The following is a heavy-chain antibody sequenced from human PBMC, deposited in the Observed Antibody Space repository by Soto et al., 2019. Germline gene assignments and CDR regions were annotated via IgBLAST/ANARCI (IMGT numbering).Heavy chain of an antibody. J-gene: IGHJ5*02. Sequence: EVQLLESGGGLVQPGGSLRLSCAASGFTFSSYAMTWVRQAPGKGLEWVSAISGSGGSTYYADSVKGRFTISRDNAKNTRYLQTNSLRAEDTAVYYYAKDLIGRGEYNWFDPWGQGTLVTVSS. CDR3: AKDLIGRGEYNWFDP. CDR2: ISGSGGST. D-gene: IGHD1-26*01. V-gene: IGHV3-23*01. CDR1: GFTFSSYA.